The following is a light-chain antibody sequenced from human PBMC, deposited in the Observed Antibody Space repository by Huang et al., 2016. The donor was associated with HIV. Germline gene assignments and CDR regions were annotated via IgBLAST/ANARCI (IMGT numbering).Light chain of an antibody. CDR1: QSVRNY. CDR2: DAS. J-gene: IGKJ4*01. Sequence: EIVLTQSPASLALSPGERATLSCRASQSVRNYLAWYPQKPGQAPRLRIFDASNRATDIPARFSGSGSGTDFTLTISSLEPEDFAVYYCQQRYNWSLTFGGGTKVEIK. V-gene: IGKV3-11*01. CDR3: QQRYNWSLT.